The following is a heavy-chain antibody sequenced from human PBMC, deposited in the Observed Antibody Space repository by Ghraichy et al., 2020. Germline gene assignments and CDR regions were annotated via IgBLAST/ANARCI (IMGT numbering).Heavy chain of an antibody. V-gene: IGHV4-59*01. Sequence: SETLSLTCNVSGGSLTSYYWSWLRQPPGKGLEWIGYIYGSGSTNYNSSLKTRVTMSVDTSKNQFSLNLSSVTAADTAVYYCARYSGNYRRPNFDYWGQGTLVTVSS. CDR2: IYGSGST. CDR3: ARYSGNYRRPNFDY. CDR1: GGSLTSYY. J-gene: IGHJ4*02. D-gene: IGHD1-26*01.